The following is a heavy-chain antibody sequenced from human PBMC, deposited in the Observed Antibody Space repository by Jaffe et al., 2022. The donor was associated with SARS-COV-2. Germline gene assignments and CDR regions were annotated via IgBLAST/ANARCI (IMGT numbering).Heavy chain of an antibody. V-gene: IGHV3-15*01. D-gene: IGHD1-26*01. CDR2: IKSKAKGGTT. Sequence: EVQLVESGGGLVEPGGSLRLSCAASGFTFNDAWMSWVRQAPGKGLEWVGRIKSKAKGGTTDYAAPVKGRFTISRDDSKDTMYLQMNSLKTDDTALYYCTQGRLGAKDWFDPWGQGTLVTVSS. CDR3: TQGRLGAKDWFDP. CDR1: GFTFNDAW. J-gene: IGHJ5*02.